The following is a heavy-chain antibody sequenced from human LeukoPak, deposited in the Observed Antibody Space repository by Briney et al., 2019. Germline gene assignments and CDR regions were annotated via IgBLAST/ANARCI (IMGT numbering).Heavy chain of an antibody. CDR2: INPDSGGT. J-gene: IGHJ4*02. CDR3: ARGDSYGYTSGFDY. D-gene: IGHD5-18*01. CDR1: GYTFTGYY. Sequence: GASVKVSCKASGYTFTGYYIHWVRQAPGQGLEWMGWINPDSGGTNLPQKFQGRVNMTRDTSISTAYMELSRRRSDDTAVYHCARGDSYGYTSGFDYWGQGTLVTVSS. V-gene: IGHV1-2*02.